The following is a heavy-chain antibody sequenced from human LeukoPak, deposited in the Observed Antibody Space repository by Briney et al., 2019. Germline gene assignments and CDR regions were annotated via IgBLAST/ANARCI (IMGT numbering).Heavy chain of an antibody. CDR3: AGVAEAAAFDS. CDR1: GFTFSTYS. CDR2: ISRNSRYI. V-gene: IGHV3-21*06. D-gene: IGHD6-13*01. J-gene: IGHJ4*02. Sequence: GGSLRLSCAASGFTFSTYSMNWVRQAPGKGLEWVSSISRNSRYIYYADSMRGRFTISRDNAKNSLYLQMDSLKPEDTAVYYCAGVAEAAAFDSWGQGTLVTVSS.